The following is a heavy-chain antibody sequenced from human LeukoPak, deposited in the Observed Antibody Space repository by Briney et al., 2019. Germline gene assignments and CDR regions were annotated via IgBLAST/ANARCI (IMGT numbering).Heavy chain of an antibody. CDR3: AAYDSSGYFDY. D-gene: IGHD3-22*01. J-gene: IGHJ4*02. CDR1: GYTFTSYA. V-gene: IGHV1-46*01. CDR2: INPSGGST. Sequence: ASVKVSCKASGYTFTSYAMNWVRQAPGQGLEWMGIINPSGGSTSYAQKFRGRVTMTRDTSTSTVYMELSSLRSEDTAVYYCAAYDSSGYFDYWGQGTLVTVSS.